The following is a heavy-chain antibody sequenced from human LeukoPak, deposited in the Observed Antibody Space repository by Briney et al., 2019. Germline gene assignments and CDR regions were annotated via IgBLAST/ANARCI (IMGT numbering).Heavy chain of an antibody. Sequence: SETLSLTCTISGGSISDYYWAWIRQPPGKGLEWIGSIHYSGSTYYNPSLQSRVTISIDTSKNQFSLKLRFVTAADTAVYCARVRCSGGSCLYYYYYYYMDVWGKGTTVTVSS. V-gene: IGHV4-39*07. J-gene: IGHJ6*03. CDR1: GGSISDYY. CDR2: IHYSGST. CDR3: ARVRCSGGSCLYYYYYYYMDV. D-gene: IGHD2-15*01.